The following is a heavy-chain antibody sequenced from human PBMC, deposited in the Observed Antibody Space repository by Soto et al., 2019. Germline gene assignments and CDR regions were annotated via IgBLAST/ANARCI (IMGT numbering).Heavy chain of an antibody. CDR2: IIPIFGTA. CDR1: GGTFSSYA. CDR3: ARDKVGYYDSSGYYRVSVPPDYYYGMDV. Sequence: QVQLVQSGAEVKKPGSSVKVSCKASGGTFSSYAISWVRQSPGQGLEWMGGIIPIFGTATYAEKFQGRVTITAEQSTSTAYMELSILRSEDTAVYYCARDKVGYYDSSGYYRVSVPPDYYYGMDVWGQGTTVTVSS. D-gene: IGHD3-22*01. J-gene: IGHJ6*02. V-gene: IGHV1-69*01.